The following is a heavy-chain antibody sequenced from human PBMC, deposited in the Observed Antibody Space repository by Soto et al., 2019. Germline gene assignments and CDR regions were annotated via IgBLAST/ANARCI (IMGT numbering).Heavy chain of an antibody. CDR3: ARGSRRTFDY. CDR1: GFTFSDFT. D-gene: IGHD1-26*01. Sequence: EVQLVESGGGLVKPGGSLRLSCAASGFTFSDFTMNWVRQAPGKGLQWVSSISSGGSFISYADSVRGRFTISRDNAKNSLYLQVDGLRADDTAVFFCARGSRRTFDYWGQGTLVTVSS. CDR2: ISSGGSFI. V-gene: IGHV3-21*01. J-gene: IGHJ4*02.